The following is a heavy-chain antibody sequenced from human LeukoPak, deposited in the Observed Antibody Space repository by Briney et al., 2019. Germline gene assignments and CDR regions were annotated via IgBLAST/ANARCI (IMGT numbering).Heavy chain of an antibody. CDR2: ISAYNGNT. CDR3: ARSLRLKAYNWFDP. D-gene: IGHD5-12*01. CDR1: GYTFTSYG. J-gene: IGHJ5*02. V-gene: IGHV1-18*01. Sequence: ASVKVSCKASGYTFTSYGISWVRQAPGQGLEWMGWISAYNGNTNYAQKLQGRVTMTTDTSTSTAYMELRSLRSDDTAVYYCARSLRLKAYNWFDPWGQGTLVTVSS.